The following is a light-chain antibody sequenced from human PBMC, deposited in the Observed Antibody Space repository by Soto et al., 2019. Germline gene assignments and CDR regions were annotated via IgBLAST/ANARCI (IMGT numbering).Light chain of an antibody. CDR1: ISDVGGNKF. CDR3: SSFTGTNYV. CDR2: DVS. V-gene: IGLV2-14*03. Sequence: QSVLTQPASVSGSPGQSITISCTGTISDVGGNKFVSWYQQYPGKAPKLMICDVSNRPSGVSNHFSGSKSGNTASLTISGLQAEDEADYYCSSFTGTNYVFGTGTKVTVL. J-gene: IGLJ1*01.